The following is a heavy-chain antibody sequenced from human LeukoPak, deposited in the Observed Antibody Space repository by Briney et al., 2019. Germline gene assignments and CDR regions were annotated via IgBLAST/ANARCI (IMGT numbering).Heavy chain of an antibody. Sequence: SETLSLTCTVSGGSISSGGYYWSWIRQHPGKGLEWIGYIYYSGSTYHNPSLKSRVTVSVDTSKNQFSLKLNSVTAADTAVYYCATTASRRGHEYWGQGTLVTVSS. CDR2: IYYSGST. CDR3: ATTASRRGHEY. D-gene: IGHD4-17*01. J-gene: IGHJ4*02. CDR1: GGSISSGGYY. V-gene: IGHV4-31*03.